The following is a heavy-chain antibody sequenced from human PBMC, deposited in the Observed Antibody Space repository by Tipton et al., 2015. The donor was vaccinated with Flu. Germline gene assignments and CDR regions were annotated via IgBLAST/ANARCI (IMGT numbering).Heavy chain of an antibody. J-gene: IGHJ4*02. CDR1: GASISSYY. CDR2: IFHTGST. Sequence: TLSLTCSVSGASISSYYWSWIRQPPGKGLEWIGNIFHTGSTYYNPSLKSRETISVDTSKNQFSLRLTSVTVADTAVYYCTRDAHDSSGHYYFTDSWGQGTLVTVSS. D-gene: IGHD3-22*01. V-gene: IGHV4-4*08. CDR3: TRDAHDSSGHYYFTDS.